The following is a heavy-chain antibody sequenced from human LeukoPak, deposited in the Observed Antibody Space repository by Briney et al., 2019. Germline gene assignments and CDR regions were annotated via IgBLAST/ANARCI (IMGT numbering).Heavy chain of an antibody. J-gene: IGHJ5*02. CDR1: GYTFTGYY. Sequence: ASVKVSCKASGYTFTGYYMHWVRQAPGQGLEWMGCINPNSGGTNYAQKFQGRVTMTRDTSISTAYMELSRLRSDDTAVYYCARGRRLVVPAASWFDPWGQGTLVTVSS. D-gene: IGHD2-2*01. CDR2: INPNSGGT. CDR3: ARGRRLVVPAASWFDP. V-gene: IGHV1-2*02.